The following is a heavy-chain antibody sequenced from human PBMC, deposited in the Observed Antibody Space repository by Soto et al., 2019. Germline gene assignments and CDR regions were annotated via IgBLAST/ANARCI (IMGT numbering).Heavy chain of an antibody. CDR1: GYTFTSYG. J-gene: IGHJ4*02. CDR2: ISAYNGNT. Sequence: ASVKVSCKASGYTFTSYGISWVRQAPGQGLEWMGWISAYNGNTNYAQKLQGRVTMTTDTSTSTAYMELRSLRSDDTAVYYCARGRLIGCSSTSCPAEFDYWGQGTLVT. CDR3: ARGRLIGCSSTSCPAEFDY. V-gene: IGHV1-18*01. D-gene: IGHD2-2*01.